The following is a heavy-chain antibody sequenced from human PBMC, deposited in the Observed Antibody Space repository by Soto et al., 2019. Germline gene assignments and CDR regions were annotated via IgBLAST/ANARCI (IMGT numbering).Heavy chain of an antibody. CDR1: GDIDFSSSCA. V-gene: IGHV6-1*01. D-gene: IGHD2-2*01. CDR2: RYYRSKWYN. Sequence: SPTLSLTCAIPGDIDFSSSCAWNWIRQSQSRGLEWLGRRYYRSKWYNDYAVSVKSRITINPDTSKNQFSLQLNSVTPEDTAVYYCARVVDIVVVPAPMAYWGQGTLVTVSS. CDR3: ARVVDIVVVPAPMAY. J-gene: IGHJ4*02.